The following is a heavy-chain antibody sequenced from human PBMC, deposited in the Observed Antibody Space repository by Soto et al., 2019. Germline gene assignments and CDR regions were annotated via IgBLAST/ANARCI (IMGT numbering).Heavy chain of an antibody. D-gene: IGHD6-25*01. CDR3: ARDKGWSVAAGFEPHAFDY. J-gene: IGHJ4*02. V-gene: IGHV3-7*03. Sequence: GGSLRLSCAASGFTFSSYWMSWVRQAPGKGREWVANIKQDGSEKYYVDSVKGRLTIHRHNPKNPMYRQITSLRAEATAVYYCARDKGWSVAAGFEPHAFDYWGQGTLVTVSS. CDR1: GFTFSSYW. CDR2: IKQDGSEK.